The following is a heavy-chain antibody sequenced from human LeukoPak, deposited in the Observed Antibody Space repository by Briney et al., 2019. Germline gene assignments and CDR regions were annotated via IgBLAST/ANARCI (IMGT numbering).Heavy chain of an antibody. J-gene: IGHJ4*02. D-gene: IGHD3-10*01. CDR1: GFTFSTYA. CDR2: ISRSGGYT. CDR3: AKEVYYYGSGSYYSANYIDY. V-gene: IGHV3-23*01. Sequence: SGGSLRLSCAASGFTFSTYAMSWVRQAPGKGLEWVSAISRSGGYTYYADSVKGRFTISRDNSKNTLYLEMNSLRAEDTAVYYCAKEVYYYGSGSYYSANYIDYWGQGTLVTVSS.